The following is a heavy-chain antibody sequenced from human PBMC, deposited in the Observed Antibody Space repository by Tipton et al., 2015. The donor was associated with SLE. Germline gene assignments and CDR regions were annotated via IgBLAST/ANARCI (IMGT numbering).Heavy chain of an antibody. Sequence: QSGAEVKKPGASVKVSCKSSGYTFTAYYMHWVRQAPGQGLEWMGIINPGGGGTNYAQKFQGRVTMAMDTSTTTVYMELNSLRSDETAVYYCGREAPNTGYFDPWGQGTLVPGSS. CDR3: GREAPNTGYFDP. CDR1: GYTFTAYY. D-gene: IGHD2-8*02. V-gene: IGHV1-46*01. J-gene: IGHJ4*02. CDR2: INPGGGGT.